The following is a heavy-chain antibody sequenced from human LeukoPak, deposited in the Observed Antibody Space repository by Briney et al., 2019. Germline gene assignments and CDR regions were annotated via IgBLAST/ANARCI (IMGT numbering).Heavy chain of an antibody. CDR1: GYIFTGYY. CDR3: ARGAPRTKNNNYWGLFVP. CDR2: MNPNSGGT. J-gene: IGHJ5*02. Sequence: ASVKVSCKASGYIFTGYYMHWVRQAPGQGLEWMGRMNPNSGGTNYARKFQGRVTMTRDTSINTAYMELTSLRSDDTAVYYCARGAPRTKNNNYWGLFVPWGQGTLVTVSS. D-gene: IGHD7-27*01. V-gene: IGHV1-2*06.